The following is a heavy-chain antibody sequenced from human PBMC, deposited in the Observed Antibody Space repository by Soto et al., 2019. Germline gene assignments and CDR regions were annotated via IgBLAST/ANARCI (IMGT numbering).Heavy chain of an antibody. CDR1: GFTFSSYE. CDR3: ARASFGVVIAFDY. V-gene: IGHV3-48*03. Sequence: GGSLRLSXAASGFTFSSYEMNWVRQAPGKGLEWVSYISSSGSTIYYADSVKGRFTISRDNAKNSLYLQMNSLRAEDTAVYYCARASFGVVIAFDYWGQGTLVTVSS. J-gene: IGHJ4*02. CDR2: ISSSGSTI. D-gene: IGHD3-3*01.